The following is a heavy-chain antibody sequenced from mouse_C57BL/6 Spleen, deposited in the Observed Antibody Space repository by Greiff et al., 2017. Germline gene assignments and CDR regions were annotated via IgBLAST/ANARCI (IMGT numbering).Heavy chain of an antibody. CDR2: IYPGDGDT. CDR1: GYAFSSSW. Sequence: QVQLQQSGPELVKPGASVKISCKASGYAFSSSWMNWVKQRPGKGLEWIGRIYPGDGDTNYNGKFKGKATLTADKSSSTAYMQLSSLTSEDSAVXFCAREDFYFDYWGQGTTHTVSS. CDR3: AREDFYFDY. J-gene: IGHJ2*01. V-gene: IGHV1-82*01.